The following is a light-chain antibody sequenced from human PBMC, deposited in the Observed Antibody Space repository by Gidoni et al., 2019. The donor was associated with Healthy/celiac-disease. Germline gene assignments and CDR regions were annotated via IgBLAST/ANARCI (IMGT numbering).Light chain of an antibody. CDR2: KAS. CDR1: QSISSW. V-gene: IGKV1-5*03. CDR3: QQYNSYLFT. Sequence: DLQMTPSPSTLSASVGDRVTITCRASQSISSWLAWYQQKPGKAPTLLIYKASSLESGVPSRFSGSGSGTEFTLTISSLQPDDFATYYCQQYNSYLFTFGPGTKVDIK. J-gene: IGKJ3*01.